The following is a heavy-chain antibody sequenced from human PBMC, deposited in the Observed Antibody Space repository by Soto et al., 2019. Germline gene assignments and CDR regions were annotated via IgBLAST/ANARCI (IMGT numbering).Heavy chain of an antibody. Sequence: PAGSLRLSCAASGFTFSSYGMHWVRQAPGKGLEWAAVIWYDGSNKYYADSVKGRFTISRDNSKDTPYLQMNSLRAEDTAVYYCANPKLELRAGNYYYMDVWGKGTTVTVSS. J-gene: IGHJ6*03. CDR1: GFTFSSYG. V-gene: IGHV3-33*06. CDR3: ANPKLELRAGNYYYMDV. D-gene: IGHD1-7*01. CDR2: IWYDGSNK.